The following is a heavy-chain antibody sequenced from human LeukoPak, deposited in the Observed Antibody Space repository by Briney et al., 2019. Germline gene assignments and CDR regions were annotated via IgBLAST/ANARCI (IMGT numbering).Heavy chain of an antibody. CDR2: INHSGST. V-gene: IGHV4-34*01. Sequence: PSETLSLTCTVSGGSISGYYWSWIRQPPGKGLEWIGEINHSGSTNYNPSLKSRVTISVDTSKNQFSLKLSSVTAADTAVYYCARHYRGGSGSYYSYYYYYYMDVWGKGTTVTISS. J-gene: IGHJ6*03. D-gene: IGHD3-10*01. CDR3: ARHYRGGSGSYYSYYYYYYMDV. CDR1: GGSISGYY.